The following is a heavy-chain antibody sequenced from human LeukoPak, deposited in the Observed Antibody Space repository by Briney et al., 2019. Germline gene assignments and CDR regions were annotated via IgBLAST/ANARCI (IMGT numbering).Heavy chain of an antibody. Sequence: PGGSLRLSCAASGFTFSSYAMSWVRQAPGKGLEWVSAISGSGGSTYYADSVKGRFTISRDNSKNTLYLQMNSLRAEDTAVYYCAKTPPVPLLWFGELGVSIHDYCMDVWGRGTTVTISS. D-gene: IGHD3-10*01. V-gene: IGHV3-23*01. J-gene: IGHJ6*03. CDR2: ISGSGGST. CDR3: AKTPPVPLLWFGELGVSIHDYCMDV. CDR1: GFTFSSYA.